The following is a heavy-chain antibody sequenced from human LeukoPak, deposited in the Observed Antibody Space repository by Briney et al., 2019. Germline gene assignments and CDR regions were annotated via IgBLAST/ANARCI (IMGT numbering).Heavy chain of an antibody. D-gene: IGHD3-3*01. CDR1: GGSISSGGYY. CDR3: AREPYDFWSGYRSYYYYYGMDV. Sequence: SETLSLTCTVSGGSISSGGYYWRWIRQHPGKGLEWIGYIYYSGSTYYNPSLKSRVTISVDTSKNQFSLKLSSVTAADTAVYYCAREPYDFWSGYRSYYYYYGMDVWGQGTTVTVSS. J-gene: IGHJ6*02. CDR2: IYYSGST. V-gene: IGHV4-31*03.